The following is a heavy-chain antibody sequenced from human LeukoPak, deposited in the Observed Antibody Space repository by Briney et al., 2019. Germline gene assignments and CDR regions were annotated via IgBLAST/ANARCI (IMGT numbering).Heavy chain of an antibody. V-gene: IGHV3-21*06. J-gene: IGHJ4*02. CDR1: GFTFSTYT. D-gene: IGHD6-6*01. Sequence: GGSLRLSCAASGFTFSTYTFNRVRQAPGKGLEWVSSITSDSRYIYYSDSVRGRFTLTRDNAKNSLYLQMNSLRAEDTAVYYCARVRSIAATTDYWGQGILVTVSS. CDR3: ARVRSIAATTDY. CDR2: ITSDSRYI.